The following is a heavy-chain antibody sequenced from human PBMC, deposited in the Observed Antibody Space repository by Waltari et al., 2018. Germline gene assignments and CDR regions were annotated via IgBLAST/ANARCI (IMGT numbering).Heavy chain of an antibody. D-gene: IGHD6-13*01. Sequence: EVQLLESGGGLVQPGGSLRLSCAASGFTFSSYAMSWVRQAPGKGLEWVSVIYSGGSTYDADSVKGRFTISRDNSKNTLYLQMNSLRAEDTAVYYCAKELYSSPPYFDYWGQGTLVTVSS. CDR2: IYSGGST. CDR1: GFTFSSYA. V-gene: IGHV3-23*03. CDR3: AKELYSSPPYFDY. J-gene: IGHJ4*02.